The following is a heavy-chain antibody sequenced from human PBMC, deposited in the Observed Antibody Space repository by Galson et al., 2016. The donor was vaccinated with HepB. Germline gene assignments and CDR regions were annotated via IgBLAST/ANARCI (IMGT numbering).Heavy chain of an antibody. D-gene: IGHD1-26*01. J-gene: IGHJ2*01. V-gene: IGHV3-53*01. CDR2: LYIAGDT. CDR3: VGEGPSWGAHRAFDL. CDR1: GFTVSSNY. Sequence: SLRLSCAASGFTVSSNYMSWVRQAPGKGLEWVSVLYIAGDTYYADSVKGRFTISRDNSKNTLYLQMNSLRAEDTAVYYCVGEGPSWGAHRAFDLWGRGTLVTVSS.